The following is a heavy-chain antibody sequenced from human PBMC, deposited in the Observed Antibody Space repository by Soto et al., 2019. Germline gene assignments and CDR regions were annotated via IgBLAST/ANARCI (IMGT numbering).Heavy chain of an antibody. CDR3: ARDLSSGQLGGMDV. D-gene: IGHD6-19*01. J-gene: IGHJ6*02. CDR1: GYTFSIYG. CDR2: ISVYNGNT. V-gene: IGHV1-18*01. Sequence: AAVKVSCKASGYTFSIYGISWVRQAPGQGLEWMGWISVYNGNTDYAQDLQGRVTLTTDTSTGTAHMELRSLRSADTAVYYCARDLSSGQLGGMDVWGQGTTVTVYS.